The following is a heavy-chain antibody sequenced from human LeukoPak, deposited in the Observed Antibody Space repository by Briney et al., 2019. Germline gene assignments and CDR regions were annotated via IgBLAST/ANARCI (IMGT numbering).Heavy chain of an antibody. V-gene: IGHV4-34*01. D-gene: IGHD2-2*01. J-gene: IGHJ4*02. CDR3: ARGRPQDIVVVPAAKKTFDY. Sequence: SETLSLTCAVYGGSFSGYYWSWIRQPPGKGREWIGEINHSGSTNYNPSLKSRVTISVDTSKNQFSLKLSSVTAADTAVYYCARGRPQDIVVVPAAKKTFDYWGQGTLITVSS. CDR1: GGSFSGYY. CDR2: INHSGST.